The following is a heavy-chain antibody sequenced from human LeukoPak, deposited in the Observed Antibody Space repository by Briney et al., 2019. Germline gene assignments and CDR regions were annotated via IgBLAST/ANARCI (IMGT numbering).Heavy chain of an antibody. V-gene: IGHV3-30*18. CDR2: ISYDGSNK. D-gene: IGHD3-3*01. Sequence: GGSLRLSCTASGFTFSSYGMHWVHQAPGKGLEWVAVISYDGSNKYYAGSVKGRFTISRDNSKNTLYLQMNSLRAEDTAVYYCAKGPHVLRFLEWLLLTYWGQGTLITVSS. CDR1: GFTFSSYG. CDR3: AKGPHVLRFLEWLLLTY. J-gene: IGHJ4*02.